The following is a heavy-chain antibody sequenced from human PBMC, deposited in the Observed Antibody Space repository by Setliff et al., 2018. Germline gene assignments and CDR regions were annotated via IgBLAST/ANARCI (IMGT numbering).Heavy chain of an antibody. V-gene: IGHV4-34*01. CDR1: GGSFSTYF. J-gene: IGHJ3*02. Sequence: SETLSLTCAVYGGSFSTYFWSWIRQPPGKGLEWIGEISHSGSANYNPSLKSRVTMSVDTSKNQISLNLTSVTAADTAMYYCARGRMRGSCSGPSCTYDPFDIWGQGTPVTVSS. CDR3: ARGRMRGSCSGPSCTYDPFDI. D-gene: IGHD2-2*01. CDR2: ISHSGSA.